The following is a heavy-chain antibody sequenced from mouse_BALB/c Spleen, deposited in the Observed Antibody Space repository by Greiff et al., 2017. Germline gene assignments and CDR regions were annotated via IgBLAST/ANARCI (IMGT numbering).Heavy chain of an antibody. D-gene: IGHD2-2*01. CDR2: ISDGGSYT. CDR1: GFTFSDYY. Sequence: EVMLVESGGGLVKPGGSLKLSCAASGFTFSDYYMYWVRQTPEKRLEWVATISDGGSYTYYPDSVKGRFTISRDNAKNNLYLQMSSLKSEDTAMYYCARDGSPYAMDYWGQGTSVTVSS. V-gene: IGHV5-4*02. J-gene: IGHJ4*01. CDR3: ARDGSPYAMDY.